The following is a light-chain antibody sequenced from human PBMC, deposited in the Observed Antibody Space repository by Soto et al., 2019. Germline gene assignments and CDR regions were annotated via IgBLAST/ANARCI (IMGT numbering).Light chain of an antibody. CDR1: QDIRNY. J-gene: IGKJ4*01. Sequence: DIQMTQSPSSLSASVGDRVTITCQASQDIRNYLNWYQHKPGKAPKLLIYDTSNLETGVPSRFSGSGSGTDFTLTISSLQPEDIATYYCQQFDDLPLTFGGGTKVEI. CDR2: DTS. V-gene: IGKV1-33*01. CDR3: QQFDDLPLT.